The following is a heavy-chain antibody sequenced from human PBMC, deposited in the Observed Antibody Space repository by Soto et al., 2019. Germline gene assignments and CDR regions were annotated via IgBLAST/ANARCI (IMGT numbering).Heavy chain of an antibody. CDR2: IYYSGST. Sequence: SETLSLTCTVCGISVSTSDYYWGWVRQPPGKGLDWIGNIYYSGSTFYNPSLRSRVTLSVDTSKNQFSLRLNSVTVADTAVYFCAGFVVPASRNSDFDYWGQGTLVTVSS. CDR1: GISVSTSDYY. V-gene: IGHV4-39*01. CDR3: AGFVVPASRNSDFDY. J-gene: IGHJ4*02. D-gene: IGHD2-15*01.